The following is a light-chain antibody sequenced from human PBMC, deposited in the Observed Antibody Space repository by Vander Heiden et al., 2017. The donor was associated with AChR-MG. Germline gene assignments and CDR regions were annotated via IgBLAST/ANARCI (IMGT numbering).Light chain of an antibody. Sequence: LVLTQSPSASASLGSSVKLTCTLSSGHSTYAIAWHQQQPEKGPQFLVKVNSDGSHSKGDGIPDRFSGSSSGAERYLTISSLQSEDEGDYYCQTWGTGIHVVFGGGTKLTVL. CDR3: QTWGTGIHVV. V-gene: IGLV4-69*02. CDR2: VNSDGSH. J-gene: IGLJ2*01. CDR1: SGHSTYA.